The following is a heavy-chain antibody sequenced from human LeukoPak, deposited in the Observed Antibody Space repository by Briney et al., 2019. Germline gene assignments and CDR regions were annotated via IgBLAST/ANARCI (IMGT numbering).Heavy chain of an antibody. D-gene: IGHD4-17*01. Sequence: SQTLSLTCAVSGGSISSGGYSWSWIRQPPGKGLEWIGYIYHSGSTYYNPSLKSRVTISVDRSKNQFSLKLSSVTAADTAVYYCARDYGDYGHYYYYGMDVWGQGTTVTVSS. V-gene: IGHV4-30-2*01. CDR2: IYHSGST. CDR1: GGSISSGGYS. J-gene: IGHJ6*02. CDR3: ARDYGDYGHYYYYGMDV.